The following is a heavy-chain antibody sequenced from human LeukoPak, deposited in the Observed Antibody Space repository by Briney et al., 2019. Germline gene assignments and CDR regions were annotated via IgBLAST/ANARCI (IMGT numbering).Heavy chain of an antibody. J-gene: IGHJ6*02. V-gene: IGHV3-48*02. CDR1: GFTFTNYA. CDR2: ISSSSSTI. Sequence: GGSLRLSCAASGFTFTNYAMNWVRQAPGKGLEWVSYISSSSSTIYYADSVKGRFTISRDNAKNSLYLQMNSLRDEDTAVYYCAKDQRYYYGSGSYYSYYYYGMDVWGQGTTVTVSS. D-gene: IGHD3-10*01. CDR3: AKDQRYYYGSGSYYSYYYYGMDV.